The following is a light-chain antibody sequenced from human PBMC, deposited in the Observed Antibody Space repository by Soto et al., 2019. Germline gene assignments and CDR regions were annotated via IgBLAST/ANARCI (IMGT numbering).Light chain of an antibody. Sequence: EIVFTQSPATLSLSPGERATLSCRASQSVSSYLAWYQQKPGQAPRLLIYDASNRATGIPARFSGSGSGTDFTLTISSLEPEDFAVYYCQQRSTWPPFTFGPGTKVDIK. CDR1: QSVSSY. CDR2: DAS. CDR3: QQRSTWPPFT. J-gene: IGKJ3*01. V-gene: IGKV3-11*01.